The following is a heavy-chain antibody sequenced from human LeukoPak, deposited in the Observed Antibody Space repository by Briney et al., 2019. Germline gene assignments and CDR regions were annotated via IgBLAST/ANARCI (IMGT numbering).Heavy chain of an antibody. CDR3: ASLWFGSVDY. V-gene: IGHV3-30*03. CDR1: GFTFSSYG. J-gene: IGHJ4*02. Sequence: GRSLRLSCAASGFTFSSYGMHWVRQAPGKGLEWVAVISYDGSSEYYADSVKGRFTISRDNSKNTLYLQMNSLRAEDTAVYYCASLWFGSVDYWGQGTLVTVSS. D-gene: IGHD3-10*01. CDR2: ISYDGSSE.